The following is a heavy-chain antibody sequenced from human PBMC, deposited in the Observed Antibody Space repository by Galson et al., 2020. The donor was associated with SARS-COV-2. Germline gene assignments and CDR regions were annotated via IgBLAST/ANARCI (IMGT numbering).Heavy chain of an antibody. V-gene: IGHV2-5*01. J-gene: IGHJ4*02. D-gene: IGHD3-3*01. CDR3: AHSAPSSLTIFGVVIVKDYFDY. CDR2: IYCNDDK. Sequence: ESRPTLVKPTQTLTLTCTFSGFSLTTSGVGVGWIPQPPAKALEWLALIYCNDDKRYRPSLKSRLTITKDTSKNQVVLTMTNMDPVDTATYFCAHSAPSSLTIFGVVIVKDYFDYWGQGTLVTVSS. CDR1: GFSLTTSGVG.